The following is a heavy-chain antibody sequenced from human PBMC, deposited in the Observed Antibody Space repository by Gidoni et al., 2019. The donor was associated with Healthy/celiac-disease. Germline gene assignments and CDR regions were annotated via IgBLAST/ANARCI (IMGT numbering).Heavy chain of an antibody. CDR1: GFTFSSYS. D-gene: IGHD6-19*01. CDR2: ISSSSSYI. J-gene: IGHJ4*02. V-gene: IGHV3-21*01. CDR3: ARDSDIAVAGID. Sequence: EVQLVESGGGLVKPGGSLRLSCAASGFTFSSYSMHWVRQAPGKGLEWVSSISSSSSYIYYADSVKGRFTISRDNAKNSLYLQMNSLRAEDTAVYYCARDSDIAVAGIDWGQGTLVTVSS.